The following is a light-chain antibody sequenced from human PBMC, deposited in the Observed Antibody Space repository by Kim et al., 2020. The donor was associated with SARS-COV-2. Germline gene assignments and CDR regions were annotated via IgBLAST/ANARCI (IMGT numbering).Light chain of an antibody. J-gene: IGLJ1*01. CDR1: SSAVGGYNS. CDR2: DVS. CDR3: SSYTGSTPYV. V-gene: IGLV2-14*03. Sequence: GQSITSARTGTSSAVGGYNSVSWHQQHPGKAPKHMIYDVSNRPSGVSNRFSGSKSGNTASLTISGLQAEDEADYYCSSYTGSTPYVFGTGTKVTVL.